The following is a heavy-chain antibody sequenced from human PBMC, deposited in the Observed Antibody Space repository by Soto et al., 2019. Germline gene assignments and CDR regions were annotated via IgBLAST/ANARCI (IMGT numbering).Heavy chain of an antibody. Sequence: PSETLSLTCSVSGGSSSSGGYFRSWIRQHPGKGLEWIGYIYYNGSTYYNPSLKSRVTISVDPSKNQFSLKLSSVTAAGTAVYYCARRVLGRDFWSWHYYYVMDFWVQVTTFTVSS. J-gene: IGHJ6*02. CDR1: GGSSSSGGYF. CDR3: ARRVLGRDFWSWHYYYVMDF. V-gene: IGHV4-31*03. D-gene: IGHD3-3*01. CDR2: IYYNGST.